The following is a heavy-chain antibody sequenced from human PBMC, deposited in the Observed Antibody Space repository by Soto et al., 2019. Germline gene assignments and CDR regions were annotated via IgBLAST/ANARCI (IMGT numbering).Heavy chain of an antibody. J-gene: IGHJ4*02. CDR1: GFTFSSYA. Sequence: GGSLRLSCAASGFTFSSYAMHWVRQAPGKGLEWVAVISYDGSNKYYADSVKGRFTISRDNSKNTLYLQMNSLRAEDTAVYYCARDKGHGYSSSWCFDYWGQGTLVTVSS. CDR2: ISYDGSNK. V-gene: IGHV3-30-3*01. CDR3: ARDKGHGYSSSWCFDY. D-gene: IGHD6-13*01.